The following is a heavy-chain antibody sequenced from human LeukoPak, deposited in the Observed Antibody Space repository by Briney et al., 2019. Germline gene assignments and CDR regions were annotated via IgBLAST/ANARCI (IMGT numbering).Heavy chain of an antibody. CDR2: INHSGST. J-gene: IGHJ5*02. CDR1: GGSFSGYY. V-gene: IGHV4-34*01. D-gene: IGHD6-19*01. CDR3: ARGSGWYQVWATWFDP. Sequence: SETLSLTCAVYGGSFSGYYWSWIRQPPGKGLEWIGEINHSGSTNYNPSLKSRVTISVDTSKNQFSLKLSSVTAADTAVYYCARGSGWYQVWATWFDPWGQGTLVTVSS.